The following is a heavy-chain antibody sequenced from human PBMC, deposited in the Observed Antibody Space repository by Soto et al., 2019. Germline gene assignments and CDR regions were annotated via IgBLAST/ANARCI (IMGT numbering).Heavy chain of an antibody. D-gene: IGHD6-13*01. CDR1: GFTFSSYA. Sequence: QVQLVESGGGVVQPGRSLRLSCAASGFTFSSYAMHWVRQAPGEGLEWVAVISYDGSNKYYADSVKGRFTISRDNSKNTLYLQMNSLRAEDTAVYYCARDTNSSSWYSLYYYGMDVWGQGTTVTVSS. V-gene: IGHV3-30-3*01. CDR2: ISYDGSNK. CDR3: ARDTNSSSWYSLYYYGMDV. J-gene: IGHJ6*02.